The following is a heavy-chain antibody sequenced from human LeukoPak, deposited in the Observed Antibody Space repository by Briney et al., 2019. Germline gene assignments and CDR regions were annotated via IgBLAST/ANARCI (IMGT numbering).Heavy chain of an antibody. CDR2: TSTDGSTT. Sequence: PGGSLRLSCSASGFTFSSYWMHWVRQAPGKGLVWVSGTSTDGSTTTYADSVKGRFTIARDNAQNTLYLQMNSLRAEDTAVYYCYGANAQHWGQGTLVTVSS. CDR3: YGANAQH. CDR1: GFTFSSYW. J-gene: IGHJ1*01. V-gene: IGHV3-74*01. D-gene: IGHD4-23*01.